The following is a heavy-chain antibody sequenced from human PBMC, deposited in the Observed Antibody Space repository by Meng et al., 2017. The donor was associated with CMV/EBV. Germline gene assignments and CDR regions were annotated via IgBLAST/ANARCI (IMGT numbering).Heavy chain of an antibody. CDR3: ARDQGVGATRTWLAGQDY. Sequence: ASVKVSCKASGYTFTGYYMHWVRQAPGQGLEWMGWINPNSGGTNYAQKFQGRVTMTRDTSISTAYMELSGLRSDDTAVYYCARDQGVGATRTWLAGQDYWGQGTLVTVSS. J-gene: IGHJ4*02. D-gene: IGHD1-26*01. V-gene: IGHV1-2*02. CDR2: INPNSGGT. CDR1: GYTFTGYY.